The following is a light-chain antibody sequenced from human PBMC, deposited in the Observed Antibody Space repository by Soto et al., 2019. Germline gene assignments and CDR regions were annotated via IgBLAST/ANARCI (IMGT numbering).Light chain of an antibody. J-gene: IGKJ5*01. CDR2: DAS. V-gene: IGKV3-11*01. CDR1: QSVSSY. Sequence: EIVLTQSPATLSLSPGERATLSCRASQSVSSYLAWYQQKPGQAPRLLIYDASNRATGIPARFSGSGSGTDFTLTISILEPEDFAVYYCQLRSNWPVTFGQGTRLEIK. CDR3: QLRSNWPVT.